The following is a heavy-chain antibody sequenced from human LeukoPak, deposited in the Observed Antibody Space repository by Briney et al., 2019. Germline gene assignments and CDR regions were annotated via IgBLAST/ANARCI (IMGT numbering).Heavy chain of an antibody. D-gene: IGHD3-22*01. Sequence: PGRSLRLSCAASGFTFDDYAMRWVRQAPGRGLEWVLGISWNSGSIGYADSVKGRFTISRDNAKNSLYLQMNSLRAEDTALYYCAKDRYYYDSSGCDYWGQGTLVTVS. V-gene: IGHV3-9*01. CDR1: GFTFDDYA. CDR2: ISWNSGSI. J-gene: IGHJ4*02. CDR3: AKDRYYYDSSGCDY.